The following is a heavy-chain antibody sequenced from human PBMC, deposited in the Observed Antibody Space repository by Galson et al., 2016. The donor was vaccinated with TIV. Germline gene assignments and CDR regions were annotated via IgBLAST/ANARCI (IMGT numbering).Heavy chain of an antibody. V-gene: IGHV3-53*01. CDR2: IYSDDIT. D-gene: IGHD4-11*01. CDR3: VRVTSPTYYMDV. CDR1: GFTVIYNY. J-gene: IGHJ6*03. Sequence: SLRLSCAASGFTVIYNYMSWVRQAPGKGLEWLSVIYSDDITNYADSVKGRFTISRESSNNIFYFQMNSLRAEDTAVYYCVRVTSPTYYMDVWAKGTTVTVSS.